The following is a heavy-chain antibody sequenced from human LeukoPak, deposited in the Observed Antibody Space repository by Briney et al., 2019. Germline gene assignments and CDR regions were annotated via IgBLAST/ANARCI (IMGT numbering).Heavy chain of an antibody. CDR1: GGSLSSYY. D-gene: IGHD3-3*01. CDR3: ASAPYYDFWSGYYTNWYFDL. V-gene: IGHV4-59*01. J-gene: IGHJ2*01. CDR2: IYYSGST. Sequence: SETLSLTCTVSGGSLSSYYWSWIRQPPGKGLEWIGYIYYSGSTNYSPSLRSRVTISVDTSKNQFSLKLSSVTAADTAVYYCASAPYYDFWSGYYTNWYFDLWGRGTLVTVSS.